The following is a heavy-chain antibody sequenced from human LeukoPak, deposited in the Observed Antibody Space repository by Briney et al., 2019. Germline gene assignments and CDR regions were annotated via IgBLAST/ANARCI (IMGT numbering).Heavy chain of an antibody. V-gene: IGHV1-46*01. CDR3: ASTLVAAAPFDY. CDR1: GYTFTSYY. D-gene: IGHD2-15*01. CDR2: INPSGGST. J-gene: IGHJ4*02. Sequence: ASVKVSCKASGYTFTSYYMHWVRQAPGQGLEWMGIINPSGGSTSYAQKFQGRVTMTRDTSTSTVYMELSSLRSEDTAVYYCASTLVAAAPFDYWGQGILVTVSS.